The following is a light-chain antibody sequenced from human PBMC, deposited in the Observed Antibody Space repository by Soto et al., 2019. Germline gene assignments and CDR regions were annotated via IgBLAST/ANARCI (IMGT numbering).Light chain of an antibody. V-gene: IGKV3-15*01. Sequence: EIVMTQSPATLSVSPGERATLSCRASQSISSKLAWYQQKPGQGPRLLIYDASTRATGIPARFSGSGSGTDFTLTISSLQPDDFATYYCQQYNSYSRTFGQGTKVEIK. CDR1: QSISSK. CDR2: DAS. J-gene: IGKJ1*01. CDR3: QQYNSYSRT.